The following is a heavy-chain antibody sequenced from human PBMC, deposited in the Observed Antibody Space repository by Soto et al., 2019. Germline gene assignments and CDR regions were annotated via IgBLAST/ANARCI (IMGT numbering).Heavy chain of an antibody. CDR1: GLTFSSYV. D-gene: IGHD7-27*01. CDR3: EKRRGDGYFDL. Sequence: GGSLRLSCAASGLTFSSYVMSWVRQTPGKGLEWVSAISGSGSDTYYAVSVKGRITISRDNSKNTLYLQMNSLRADDTAVYYCEKRRGDGYFDLWGRGTLVTVSS. CDR2: ISGSGSDT. J-gene: IGHJ2*01. V-gene: IGHV3-23*01.